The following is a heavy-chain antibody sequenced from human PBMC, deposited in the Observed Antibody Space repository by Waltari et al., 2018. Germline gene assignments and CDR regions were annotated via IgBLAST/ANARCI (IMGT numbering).Heavy chain of an antibody. V-gene: IGHV3-33*01. CDR2: IWYDGSIK. J-gene: IGHJ5*02. Sequence: QVQLVESGGGVVQPGRSLRLSCAASGFTFSSYGMHWVRQAPGKGLEWVAVIWYDGSIKYYADSVKGRFTISRDNSKNTLYLQMNSLGAEDTAVYYCARANWARPGPWGQGTLVTVSS. CDR1: GFTFSSYG. D-gene: IGHD7-27*01. CDR3: ARANWARPGP.